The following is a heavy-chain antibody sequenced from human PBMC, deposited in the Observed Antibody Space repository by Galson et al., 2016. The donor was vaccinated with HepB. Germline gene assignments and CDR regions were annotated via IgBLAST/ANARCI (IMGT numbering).Heavy chain of an antibody. CDR1: GGSISSGGYS. CDR3: AREMDYFDSRGYHDAFDI. Sequence: LSLTCAVSGGSISSGGYSWSWIRQPPGKGLEWIGYIYHTGTTYYNPSLKSRVTISVDRSKNQFSLKLSSVTAADTAVYYCAREMDYFDSRGYHDAFDIWGRGTMVTVSS. CDR2: IYHTGTT. J-gene: IGHJ3*02. V-gene: IGHV4-30-2*01. D-gene: IGHD3-22*01.